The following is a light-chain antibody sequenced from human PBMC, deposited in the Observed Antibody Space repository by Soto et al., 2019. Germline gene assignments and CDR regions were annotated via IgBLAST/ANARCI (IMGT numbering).Light chain of an antibody. J-gene: IGKJ3*01. Sequence: EIVLTQSPGTLFLSPGERATLSCRASQSVSSSYLAWYQQRPGQAPRLLIYGASGRATGIPDRFSGSGSGTDFTLTISRLEPEDFAVYYCQQYDSSPSFTFGPGTKVDIK. CDR2: GAS. V-gene: IGKV3-20*01. CDR3: QQYDSSPSFT. CDR1: QSVSSSY.